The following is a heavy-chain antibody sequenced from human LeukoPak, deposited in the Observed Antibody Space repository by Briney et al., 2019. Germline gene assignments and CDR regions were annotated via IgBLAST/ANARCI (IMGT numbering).Heavy chain of an antibody. Sequence: SETLSLTCTVSGGSISSGGYYWSWIRQHPGKGLEWIGYIYYSGSTYYNPSLKSRVTISVDTSKNQFSLKLSSVTAADTAVYYCARVRRPHYYDSSDYLDYWGQGTLVTVSS. J-gene: IGHJ4*02. CDR3: ARVRRPHYYDSSDYLDY. D-gene: IGHD3-22*01. CDR2: IYYSGST. V-gene: IGHV4-31*03. CDR1: GGSISSGGYY.